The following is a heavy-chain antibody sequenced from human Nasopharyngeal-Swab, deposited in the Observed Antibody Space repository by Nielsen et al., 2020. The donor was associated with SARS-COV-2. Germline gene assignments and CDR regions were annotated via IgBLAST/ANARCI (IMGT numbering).Heavy chain of an antibody. D-gene: IGHD3-16*01. J-gene: IGHJ4*02. CDR1: GFTFSSYA. Sequence: GESLKISCAASGFTFSSYAMSWVRQAPGTGLEWVSAISGSGGSTYYADSVKGRFTISRDNSKNTLYLQMNSLRAEDTAVYYRAKRPTGSTFGDWGQGTLVTVSS. V-gene: IGHV3-23*01. CDR3: AKRPTGSTFGD. CDR2: ISGSGGST.